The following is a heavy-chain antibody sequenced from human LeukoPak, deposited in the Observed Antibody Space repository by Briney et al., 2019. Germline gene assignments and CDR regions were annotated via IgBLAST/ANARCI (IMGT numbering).Heavy chain of an antibody. V-gene: IGHV1-69*05. D-gene: IGHD3-22*01. CDR1: GGTFSTYA. CDR2: IIPIFGTA. J-gene: IGHJ4*02. CDR3: AAEVDSSGYYYFDY. Sequence: EASVKVFCKASGGTFSTYAISWVRQAPGQGLEGMGGIIPIFGTANYAQKFQGRVTITTDESTSTAYMELSSLSSEDTAVYYCAAEVDSSGYYYFDYWGQGTLVTVSS.